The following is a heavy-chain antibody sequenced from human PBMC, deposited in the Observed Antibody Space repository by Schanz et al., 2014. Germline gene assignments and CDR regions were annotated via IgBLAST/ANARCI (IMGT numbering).Heavy chain of an antibody. D-gene: IGHD3-22*01. J-gene: IGHJ6*02. Sequence: QVQLVQSGAEVKKPGSSVKVSCKASGYTFTSDSMHWVRQAPGQGLEWMGMINPSGGSTTYAQKFQGWVTVTRDTTISTVYRELSRVTYEDATGYYCASDDRDYYCGMDVWGRGTILTVSS. CDR1: GYTFTSDS. CDR2: INPSGGST. CDR3: ASDDRDYYCGMDV. V-gene: IGHV1-2*04.